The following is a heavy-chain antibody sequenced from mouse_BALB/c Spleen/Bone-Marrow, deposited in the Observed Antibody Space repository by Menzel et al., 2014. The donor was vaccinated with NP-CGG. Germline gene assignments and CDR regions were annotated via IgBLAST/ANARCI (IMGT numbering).Heavy chain of an antibody. Sequence: EVKLVESGGGLVQPGGSLKLSCATSGFTFSDYYMYWVRQTPEKRLEWVAYISNGGGSTYYPDTVKGRFTISRDNDKNSLYLQMSRLKSEDTAMYYCARHLYGNYGAMDYWGQGTSVTVSS. CDR2: ISNGGGST. J-gene: IGHJ4*01. V-gene: IGHV5-12*02. D-gene: IGHD2-1*01. CDR3: ARHLYGNYGAMDY. CDR1: GFTFSDYY.